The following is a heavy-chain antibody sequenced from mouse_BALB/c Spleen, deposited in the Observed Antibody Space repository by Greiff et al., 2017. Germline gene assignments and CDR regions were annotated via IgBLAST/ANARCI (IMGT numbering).Heavy chain of an antibody. CDR1: GFTFSNYW. Sequence: EVQVVESGGGLVQPGGSMKLSCVASGFTFSNYWMNWVRQSPEKGLEWVAEIRLKSNNYATHYAESVKGRFTISRDDSKSSVYLQMNNLRAEDTGIYYCTKGAYYRYGWFAYWGQGTLVTVSA. D-gene: IGHD2-14*01. V-gene: IGHV6-6*02. CDR3: TKGAYYRYGWFAY. CDR2: IRLKSNNYAT. J-gene: IGHJ3*01.